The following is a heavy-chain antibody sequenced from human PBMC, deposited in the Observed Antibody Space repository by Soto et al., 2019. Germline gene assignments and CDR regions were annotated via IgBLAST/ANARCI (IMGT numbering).Heavy chain of an antibody. CDR1: GGTFSSYA. J-gene: IGHJ6*02. Sequence: SVKVSCKASGGTFSSYAISWVRQAPGQGLEWMGGIIPIFGTANYAQKFQGRVTITADESTSTAYMELSSLRSEDTAVYHCASSRVLRFLEWLSDYGMDVWGQGTTVTVSS. V-gene: IGHV1-69*13. CDR2: IIPIFGTA. CDR3: ASSRVLRFLEWLSDYGMDV. D-gene: IGHD3-3*01.